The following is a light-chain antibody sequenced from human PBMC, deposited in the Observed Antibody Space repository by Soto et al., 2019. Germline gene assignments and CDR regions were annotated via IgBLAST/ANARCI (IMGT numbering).Light chain of an antibody. CDR2: EVT. CDR3: SSYAGSNNFV. CDR1: SSDVGYYDY. J-gene: IGLJ1*01. Sequence: QSVLTQPPSASRFPGQSVTISCTGTSSDVGYYDYVSWYQQHPGKAPKLVIYEVTKRPSGVPDRVSASKSGNTASLTVSGLRAEDEADYYCSSYAGSNNFVFGSGTKLTVL. V-gene: IGLV2-8*02.